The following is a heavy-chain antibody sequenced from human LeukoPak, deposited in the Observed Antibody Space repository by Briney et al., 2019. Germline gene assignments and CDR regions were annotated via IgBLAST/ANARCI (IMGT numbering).Heavy chain of an antibody. D-gene: IGHD6-19*01. CDR1: GFTFSDYN. J-gene: IGHJ4*02. CDR2: ISSSSSRI. CDR3: ARDRSSGWFRNFDY. V-gene: IGHV3-48*01. Sequence: GGSLRLSCAASGFTFSDYNMNWVRQAPGKGLEWVSYISSSSSRIYYAESVKGRFIISRDNARNSLYLRMNSLRAEDTAVYYCARDRSSGWFRNFDYWGQGILVTVSS.